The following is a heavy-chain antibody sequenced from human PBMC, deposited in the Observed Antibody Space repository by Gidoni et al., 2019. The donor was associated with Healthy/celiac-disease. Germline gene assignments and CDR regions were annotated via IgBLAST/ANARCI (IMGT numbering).Heavy chain of an antibody. D-gene: IGHD2-21*02. V-gene: IGHV3-49*05. CDR3: CVVVTAIPPGYDAFDI. CDR1: GFTFGDYA. J-gene: IGHJ3*02. CDR2: IRSKAYGGTT. Sequence: EVQLVESGGGLVKPGRSLRLSCTASGFTFGDYAMSWFRQAPGKGLEWVGFIRSKAYGGTTEYAASVKVRFTISRDDSKSIAYLQMNSLKTEDTAVYYCCVVVTAIPPGYDAFDIWGQGTMVTVSS.